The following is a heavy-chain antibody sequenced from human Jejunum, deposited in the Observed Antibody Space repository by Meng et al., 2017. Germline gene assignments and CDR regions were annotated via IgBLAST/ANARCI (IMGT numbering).Heavy chain of an antibody. Sequence: SGTEGKKPGPAVEVSCRASGGTVRSFAIGWVRQAPGQGLEWMGGIIPYIGRANYAQNFRDRLTITADESTSTAYLEVSSLRSEDTAVYFCARGGVSYQLETRLAYWGQGTLVTVSS. D-gene: IGHD1-1*01. V-gene: IGHV1-69*01. J-gene: IGHJ4*02. CDR2: IIPYIGRA. CDR3: ARGGVSYQLETRLAY. CDR1: GGTVRSFA.